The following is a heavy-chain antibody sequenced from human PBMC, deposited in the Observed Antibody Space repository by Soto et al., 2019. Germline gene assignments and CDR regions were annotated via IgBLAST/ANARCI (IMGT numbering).Heavy chain of an antibody. CDR3: AKGDYYYGMDV. Sequence: EVQLLESGGGLVQPGGSLRLSCAASGFTFSSYAMSWVHQAPGKGLEWVSDISGTGGTTYYADSVKGRFTISRDNSNQTLSLQMNSLRADDTALYYCAKGDYYYGMDVWGQWTTVTVSS. J-gene: IGHJ6*02. CDR2: ISGTGGTT. V-gene: IGHV3-23*01. CDR1: GFTFSSYA.